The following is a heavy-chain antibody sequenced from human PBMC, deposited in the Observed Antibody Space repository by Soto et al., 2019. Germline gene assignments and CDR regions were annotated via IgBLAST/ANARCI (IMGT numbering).Heavy chain of an antibody. J-gene: IGHJ6*02. CDR3: ARDPPGVVMLGMDV. D-gene: IGHD3-16*01. CDR1: GFTFSSYS. CDR2: ISSSSSYI. V-gene: IGHV3-21*01. Sequence: PGGSLRLSCAASGFTFSSYSMNWVRQAPGKGLEWVSPISSSSSYIYYADSVKGRFTISRDNAKNSLYLQMNSLRAEDTAVYYCARDPPGVVMLGMDVWGQGTTVTVSS.